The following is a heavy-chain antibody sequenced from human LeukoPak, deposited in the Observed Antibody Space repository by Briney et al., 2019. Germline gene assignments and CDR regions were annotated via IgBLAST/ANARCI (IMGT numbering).Heavy chain of an antibody. Sequence: PGGSLRLSCAASGFTFSSYSMNWVRQAPGKGLEWVSSISSSSSYIYYADSVKGRFTLSRDNAKSTAYLQMNSLRSEDTAVYYCARNDPDSSEDWGQGTLVTVSS. CDR2: ISSSSSYI. V-gene: IGHV3-21*01. CDR1: GFTFSSYS. D-gene: IGHD3-22*01. J-gene: IGHJ4*02. CDR3: ARNDPDSSED.